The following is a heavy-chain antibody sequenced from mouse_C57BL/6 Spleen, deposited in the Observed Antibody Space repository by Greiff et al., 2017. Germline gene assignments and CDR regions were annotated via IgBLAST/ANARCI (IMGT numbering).Heavy chain of an antibody. V-gene: IGHV5-17*01. Sequence: DVKLVESGGGLVKPGGSLKLSCAASGFTFSDYGMYWVRQAPEKGLEWVAYISSGSSTIYYADTVKGRFTISRDNAKNTLFLQMTSLRSEDTAMYYCARCSNYGLAWFAYWGQGTLVTVSA. CDR2: ISSGSSTI. CDR1: GFTFSDYG. CDR3: ARCSNYGLAWFAY. J-gene: IGHJ3*01. D-gene: IGHD2-5*01.